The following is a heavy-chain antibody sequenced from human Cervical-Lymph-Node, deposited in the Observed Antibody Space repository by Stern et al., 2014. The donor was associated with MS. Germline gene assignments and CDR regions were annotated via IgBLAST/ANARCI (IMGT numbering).Heavy chain of an antibody. Sequence: EVQLVESGGGLVQPGGSLTLSCAASGFTFSGSTIHWVRQASGKGLEWVGRIRSKAMSYATAYAASVRGRFTISRDDSKNTAYLQLNSLKTEDTAMYYCTRLSYSGYDPDDNWGQGTLVTVSS. V-gene: IGHV3-73*01. CDR2: IRSKAMSYAT. D-gene: IGHD5-12*01. CDR3: TRLSYSGYDPDDN. CDR1: GFTFSGST. J-gene: IGHJ4*02.